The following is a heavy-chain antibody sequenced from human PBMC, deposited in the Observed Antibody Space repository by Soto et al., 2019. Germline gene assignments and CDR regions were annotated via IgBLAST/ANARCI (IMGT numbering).Heavy chain of an antibody. Sequence: QVQLQQWGAGLLKPSETLSLTCAVYGGSFSGYYWSWIRQPPGQGLEWIGEINHSGRTNYNPSLRSRVTISVDTSRHQFSPRRSSVAAADTAVYYCARSSPQLYDYVWGSYRYAVGWFDPWGQGTLVTVSS. CDR1: GGSFSGYY. J-gene: IGHJ5*02. CDR3: ARSSPQLYDYVWGSYRYAVGWFDP. V-gene: IGHV4-34*01. CDR2: INHSGRT. D-gene: IGHD3-16*02.